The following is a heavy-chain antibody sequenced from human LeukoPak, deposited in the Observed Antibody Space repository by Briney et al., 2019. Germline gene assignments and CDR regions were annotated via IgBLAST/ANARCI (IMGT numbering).Heavy chain of an antibody. CDR3: AREGLVGSCSYYYYYMDV. Sequence: SETLSLTCTVSGGSIGSGSYYWSWIRQPAGKGLEWIGRIYTSGSTNYNPSLKSRVTISVDTSKNQFSLKLSSVTAADTAVYYCAREGLVGSCSYYYYYMDVWGKGTTVTVSS. V-gene: IGHV4-61*02. D-gene: IGHD2-15*01. CDR1: GGSIGSGSYY. J-gene: IGHJ6*03. CDR2: IYTSGST.